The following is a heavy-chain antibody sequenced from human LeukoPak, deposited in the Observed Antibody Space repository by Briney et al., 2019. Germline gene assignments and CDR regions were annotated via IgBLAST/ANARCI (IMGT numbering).Heavy chain of an antibody. V-gene: IGHV4-31*03. J-gene: IGHJ4*02. D-gene: IGHD3-16*02. CDR3: VGAGSYRLFDY. Sequence: SETLSLTCTVSGGSISSGGYYWSWIRHHPGKGLEGSGYIYYSGSTYYNPSLKSRVTISVDTSKNQFSLKLSSVTAADTAVYYCVGAGSYRLFDYWGQGTLVTVSS. CDR2: IYYSGST. CDR1: GGSISSGGYY.